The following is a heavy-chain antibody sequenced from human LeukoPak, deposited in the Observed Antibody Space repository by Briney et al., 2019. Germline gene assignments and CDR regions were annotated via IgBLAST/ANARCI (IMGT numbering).Heavy chain of an antibody. Sequence: WASVKVSCKASGYTFTGVYIHWVRQAPGQGLEWTGRIEWMGRINPSSGGTNYAQNFQGRVTMAWDTSISTAYLDLSRLTSYDTAVYYCRLFHTPIFDLWGQGTMITVSS. V-gene: IGHV1-2*06. CDR3: RLFHTPIFDL. CDR1: GYTFTGVY. D-gene: IGHD3-3*01. J-gene: IGHJ3*01. CDR2: INPSSGGT.